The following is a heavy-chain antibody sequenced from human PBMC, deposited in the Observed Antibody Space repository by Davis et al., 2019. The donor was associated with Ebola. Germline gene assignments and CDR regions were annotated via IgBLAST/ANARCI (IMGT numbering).Heavy chain of an antibody. J-gene: IGHJ3*02. CDR2: IYHSGST. CDR3: ARGGYSSSWSRGSGDAFDI. CDR1: GGSISSSNW. V-gene: IGHV4-4*02. D-gene: IGHD6-13*01. Sequence: PSEPLSLTCAASGGSISSSNWWRWVRQPPGKWLEWIGEIYHSGSTNYNPSLKSRVTISVDTSKNQFSLKLSAVTAADTAVYYCARGGYSSSWSRGSGDAFDIWGQGTMVTVSS.